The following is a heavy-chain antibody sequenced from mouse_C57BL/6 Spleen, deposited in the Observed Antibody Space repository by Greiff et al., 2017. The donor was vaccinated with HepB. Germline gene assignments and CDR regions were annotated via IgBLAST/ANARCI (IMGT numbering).Heavy chain of an antibody. V-gene: IGHV1-82*01. D-gene: IGHD1-1*01. CDR3: ARLYTTVVNFDV. CDR2: IYPGDGDT. J-gene: IGHJ1*03. Sequence: QVQLKESGPELVKPGASVKISCKASGYAFSSSWMNWVKQRPGKGLEWIGRIYPGDGDTNYNGKFKGKATLTADKSSSTAYMQLSSLTSEDSAVYFCARLYTTVVNFDVWGTGTTVTVSS. CDR1: GYAFSSSW.